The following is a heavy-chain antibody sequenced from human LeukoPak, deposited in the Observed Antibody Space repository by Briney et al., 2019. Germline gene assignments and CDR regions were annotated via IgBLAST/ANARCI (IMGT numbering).Heavy chain of an antibody. Sequence: GGSLRLSCAASGFTFSSYSMNWVRQAPGKGLEWVSSISSSSSYIYYADSVKGRFTISRDKAKNSLYLQMNSLRAEDTAVYYCARGFYDSSGYFDYWGQGTLVTVSS. V-gene: IGHV3-21*01. J-gene: IGHJ4*02. CDR2: ISSSSSYI. CDR1: GFTFSSYS. D-gene: IGHD3-22*01. CDR3: ARGFYDSSGYFDY.